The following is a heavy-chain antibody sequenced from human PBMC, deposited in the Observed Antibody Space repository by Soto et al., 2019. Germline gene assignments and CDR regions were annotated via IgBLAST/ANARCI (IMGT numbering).Heavy chain of an antibody. CDR3: ARDPYHYSYYGLDV. V-gene: IGHV3-74*03. CDR1: GFAFSSHW. Sequence: VQRVESGGGLVQPGGSLRLSCAASGFAFSSHWMDWVRQTPGKGLVWVGRISSDGSIITYADSVEGRFTISRDNAKNTLYLLMTSLRVADAAVYFCARDPYHYSYYGLDVWGQGTTVSVYS. J-gene: IGHJ6*02. CDR2: ISSDGSII.